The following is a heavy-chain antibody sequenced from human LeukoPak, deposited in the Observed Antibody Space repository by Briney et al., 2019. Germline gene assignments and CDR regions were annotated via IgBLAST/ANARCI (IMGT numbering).Heavy chain of an antibody. D-gene: IGHD3-10*01. CDR1: GYTFTSYA. Sequence: ASVKVSCKASGYTFTSYAMKWVRQAPGQGLEWMGWINTNTGNPTYAQGFTGRFVFSLDTSVSTAYLQISSLKAEDTAVYYCARGRYYYGSGSYYNDGCLDYWGQGTLVTVSS. V-gene: IGHV7-4-1*02. CDR3: ARGRYYYGSGSYYNDGCLDY. J-gene: IGHJ4*02. CDR2: INTNTGNP.